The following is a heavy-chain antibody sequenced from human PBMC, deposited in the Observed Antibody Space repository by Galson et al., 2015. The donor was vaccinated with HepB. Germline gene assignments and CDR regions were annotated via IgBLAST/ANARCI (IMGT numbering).Heavy chain of an antibody. CDR1: GFTFRNYA. Sequence: SLRLSCAASGFTFRNYAMSWVRQAPGKGLEWVSAITPSGDNTYSADSVKGRFTISRDNSKNTLFLQKTGLTADDTAIYYCAKGYGLFDSWGQGTLVTVSS. V-gene: IGHV3-23*01. CDR2: ITPSGDNT. CDR3: AKGYGLFDS. J-gene: IGHJ5*01. D-gene: IGHD5-18*01.